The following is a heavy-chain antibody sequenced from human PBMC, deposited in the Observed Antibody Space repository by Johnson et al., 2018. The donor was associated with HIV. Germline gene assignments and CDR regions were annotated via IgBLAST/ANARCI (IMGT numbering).Heavy chain of an antibody. V-gene: IGHV3-20*04. Sequence: VQLVESGGGVERPGGSLRLSCVGSGFIFDDYGMSWVSQVPGKGLEWVSGIDWNGGSTGYADSVKGRFTISRDNAKNSLYLQMTSLRAEDTALYYCARGFWRQVIPGAFDIWGQGKMVTVSS. J-gene: IGHJ3*02. CDR2: IDWNGGST. D-gene: IGHD2-21*01. CDR1: GFIFDDYG. CDR3: ARGFWRQVIPGAFDI.